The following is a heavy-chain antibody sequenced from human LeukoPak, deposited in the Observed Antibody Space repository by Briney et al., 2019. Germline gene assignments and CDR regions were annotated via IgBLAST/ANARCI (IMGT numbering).Heavy chain of an antibody. CDR2: IHYRGST. CDR1: GDSISSRY. J-gene: IGHJ6*03. V-gene: IGHV4-59*11. Sequence: PSETLSLTCTVSGDSISSRYWTWIRQPPGKGLEWIGYIHYRGSTSYNPSLKSRVTMSVDTSKNQFSLKLNSVTAADTAMYYCVGGYYFYYLDVWGKGTTVTVSS. CDR3: VGGYYFYYLDV.